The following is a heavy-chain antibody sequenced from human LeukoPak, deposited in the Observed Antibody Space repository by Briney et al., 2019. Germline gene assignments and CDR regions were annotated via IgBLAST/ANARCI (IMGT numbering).Heavy chain of an antibody. Sequence: PSETLSLTCAVYGGSFSGYYWSWIRQPPGKGLEWIGEINHSGSTNYNPSLKSRVTISVDTSENQFSLKLSSVTAADTAVYYCARVDDFWSGYYLYWGQGTLVTVSS. V-gene: IGHV4-34*01. CDR2: INHSGST. J-gene: IGHJ4*02. CDR1: GGSFSGYY. CDR3: ARVDDFWSGYYLY. D-gene: IGHD3-3*01.